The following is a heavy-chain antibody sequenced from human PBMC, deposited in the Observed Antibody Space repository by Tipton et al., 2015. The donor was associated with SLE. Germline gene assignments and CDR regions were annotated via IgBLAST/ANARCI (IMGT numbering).Heavy chain of an antibody. V-gene: IGHV4-59*08. D-gene: IGHD6-19*01. CDR1: GGSIKGNY. J-gene: IGHJ3*01. CDR3: ASSGYSTGPGAFDF. Sequence: TLSLTCLVSGGSIKGNYWSWIRQPPGKGLEWIGYIYDTGGTDRNPPLKSRVSLSVDTSKNQFSLRLTSVTAADTAVYYCASSGYSTGPGAFDFWGQGTLVTVSS. CDR2: IYDTGGT.